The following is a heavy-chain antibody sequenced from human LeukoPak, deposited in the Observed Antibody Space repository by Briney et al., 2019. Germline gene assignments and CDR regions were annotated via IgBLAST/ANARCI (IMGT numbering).Heavy chain of an antibody. CDR2: IYYSGST. Sequence: KTSETLSLTCTVSGGSISSSSYYWGWIRQPPGKGLEWIGSIYYSGSTYYNPSLKSRVTISVDTSKNQFSLKLSSVTAADTAVYYCARDLPAAAGKRVDYWGQGTLVTVSS. J-gene: IGHJ4*02. D-gene: IGHD6-13*01. V-gene: IGHV4-39*07. CDR3: ARDLPAAAGKRVDY. CDR1: GGSISSSSYY.